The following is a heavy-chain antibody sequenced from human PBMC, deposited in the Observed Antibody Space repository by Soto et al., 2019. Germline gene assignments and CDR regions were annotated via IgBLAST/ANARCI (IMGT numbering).Heavy chain of an antibody. J-gene: IGHJ4*02. D-gene: IGHD2-2*01. CDR3: ARVIEGVSCYVDY. CDR2: ISSSGSTI. CDR1: GFTFSDYY. V-gene: IGHV3-11*01. Sequence: AGGSLRLSCAASGFTFSDYYMSWIRQAPGKGLEWVSYISSSGSTIYYADSVKGRFTISRDNAKNSLYLQMNSLRAEDTAVYYCARVIEGVSCYVDYWGQGTLVTVSS.